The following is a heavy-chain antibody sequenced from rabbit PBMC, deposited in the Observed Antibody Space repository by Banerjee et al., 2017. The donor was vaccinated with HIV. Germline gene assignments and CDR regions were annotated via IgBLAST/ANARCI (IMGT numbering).Heavy chain of an antibody. Sequence: VEYGGDLVQPEGSLTLTCKASGLDFSSSYWICWVRQAPGKGLEWIGCIYVGSGSTYYADWAKGRFTISKTSSTTVTLQMTSLTAADTATYFCARGLDGYGYATSRLDLWGQGTLVTVS. D-gene: IGHD6-1*01. CDR1: GLDFSSSYW. CDR3: ARGLDGYGYATSRLDL. CDR2: IYVGSGST. V-gene: IGHV1S45*01. J-gene: IGHJ3*01.